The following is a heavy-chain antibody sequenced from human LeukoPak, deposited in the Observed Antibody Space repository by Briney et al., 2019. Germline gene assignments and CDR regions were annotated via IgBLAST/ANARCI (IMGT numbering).Heavy chain of an antibody. CDR1: GGSISTYY. D-gene: IGHD3-10*01. CDR3: ARGLWFGADY. J-gene: IGHJ4*02. V-gene: IGHV4-59*01. Sequence: PSETLSLTCTVSGGSISTYYWSWIRQPPGKGLEWIGYIYYSGSTNYNPSLKSRVTISVDTSKNQFSLKLSSVTAADTAVYYCARGLWFGADYWGQGTLVTVSS. CDR2: IYYSGST.